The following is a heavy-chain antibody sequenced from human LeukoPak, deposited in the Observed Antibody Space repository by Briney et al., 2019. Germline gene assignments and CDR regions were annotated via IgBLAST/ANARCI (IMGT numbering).Heavy chain of an antibody. Sequence: PGGSLRLSCAASGFTFSSYSMNWVRQAPGKGLEWVSYISGSSSTIYYADSVKGRFTISRDNAKISLYLQMNSLRDEDTAVYYCARDSTATSSPIDYWGQGTLVTVSS. J-gene: IGHJ4*02. CDR2: ISGSSSTI. CDR1: GFTFSSYS. CDR3: ARDSTATSSPIDY. V-gene: IGHV3-48*02.